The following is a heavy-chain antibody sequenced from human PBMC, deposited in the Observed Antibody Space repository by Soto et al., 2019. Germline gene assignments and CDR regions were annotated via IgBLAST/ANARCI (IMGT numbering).Heavy chain of an antibody. V-gene: IGHV5-10-1*01. CDR3: ARRIRSPSGLSHGMDV. CDR2: IDPSDSYT. Sequence: PGESLQICCEVSGYSFSNYWISWVRQMPGKGLEWMGRIDPSDSYTNYSPSFQGHVTISADKSISTAYLQWSSLKASDTAMYFCARRIRSPSGLSHGMDVWGQGTTVTVSS. CDR1: GYSFSNYW. J-gene: IGHJ6*02. D-gene: IGHD4-17*01.